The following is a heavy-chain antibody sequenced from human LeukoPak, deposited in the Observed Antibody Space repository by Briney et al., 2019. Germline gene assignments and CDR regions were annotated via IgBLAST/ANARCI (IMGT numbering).Heavy chain of an antibody. D-gene: IGHD3-10*01. CDR3: ARTSYDSGSSHFDY. Sequence: SETLSLTCAVYGGSFSGYYWSWIRQPPGKGLEWIGYIHYSGSSYYNPSLKSRVSMSVDTSKNQFSLNLTSVTAAETAVYYCARTSYDSGSSHFDYWGQGTLVTVSS. CDR2: IHYSGSS. J-gene: IGHJ4*02. CDR1: GGSFSGYY. V-gene: IGHV4-30-4*01.